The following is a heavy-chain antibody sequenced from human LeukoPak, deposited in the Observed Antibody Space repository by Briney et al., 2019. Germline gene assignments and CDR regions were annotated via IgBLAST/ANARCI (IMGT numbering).Heavy chain of an antibody. CDR2: ISGSGDHT. CDR3: ARDQVLAITIFGVVGYGMDV. CDR1: GFTFSSYA. D-gene: IGHD3-3*01. V-gene: IGHV3-21*01. J-gene: IGHJ6*02. Sequence: GGSLRLSCAVSGFTFSSYAINWVRQAPGKGLEWVSGISGSGDHTYYADSVKGRFTISRDNAKNSLYLQMNSLRAEDTAVYYCARDQVLAITIFGVVGYGMDVWGQGTTVTVSS.